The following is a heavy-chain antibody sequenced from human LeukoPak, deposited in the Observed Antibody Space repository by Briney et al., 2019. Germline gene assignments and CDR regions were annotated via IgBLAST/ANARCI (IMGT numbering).Heavy chain of an antibody. CDR1: GYTFTSYG. D-gene: IGHD1-26*01. V-gene: IGHV1-18*01. CDR2: ISAYNGNT. J-gene: IGHJ4*02. Sequence: GASEKVSCKASGYTFTSYGISWVRQAPGQGLEWMGWISAYNGNTNYAQKLQGRVTMTTDTSTSTAYMELRSLRSDDTAVYYCARDQPGGMVVGATNYFDYWGQGTLVTVSS. CDR3: ARDQPGGMVVGATNYFDY.